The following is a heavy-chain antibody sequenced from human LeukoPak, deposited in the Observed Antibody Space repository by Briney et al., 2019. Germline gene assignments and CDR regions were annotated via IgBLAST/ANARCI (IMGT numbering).Heavy chain of an antibody. V-gene: IGHV4-34*01. J-gene: IGHJ4*02. CDR3: ARRSRRFSDSWPFDY. D-gene: IGHD6-13*01. CDR2: INHTGRS. CDR1: GGPFSGYY. Sequence: PSETLSLTCAVYGGPFSGYYWTWIRQPPGKGPEWIGDINHTGRSNSNPSLKSRVTISVDTSKNQFSLRLRSVTAADTAVYYCARRSRRFSDSWPFDYWGQGALVTVSS.